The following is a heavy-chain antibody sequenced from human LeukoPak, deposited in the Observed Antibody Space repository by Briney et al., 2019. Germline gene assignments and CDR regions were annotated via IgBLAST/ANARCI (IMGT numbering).Heavy chain of an antibody. J-gene: IGHJ4*02. V-gene: IGHV1-2*02. D-gene: IGHD4-17*01. CDR1: GYTFTGYY. CDR2: INPNSGGT. CDR3: ARAPNGDHVRSDEYYSDY. Sequence: ASVKVSCKASGYTFTGYYMHWVRQAPGQGLEWMGWINPNSGGTNYAQKFQGRVTMTRDTSISTAYMELSRLRSDDTAVYYCARAPNGDHVRSDEYYSDYWGQGTLVTVSS.